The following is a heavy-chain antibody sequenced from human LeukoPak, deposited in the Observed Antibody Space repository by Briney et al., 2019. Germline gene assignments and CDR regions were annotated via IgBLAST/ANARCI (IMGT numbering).Heavy chain of an antibody. D-gene: IGHD3-22*01. CDR2: IYSGGST. Sequence: GGSLRLSCAASGFTVSSNYMSWVRQAPGKGLEWVSVIYSGGSTFYADSVKGRFTISRDNSKNTLYLQMNSLRAEDTAVYYCARRQADYYNSSGYYYGYWGQGTLVTVST. CDR3: ARRQADYYNSSGYYYGY. V-gene: IGHV3-53*01. CDR1: GFTVSSNY. J-gene: IGHJ4*02.